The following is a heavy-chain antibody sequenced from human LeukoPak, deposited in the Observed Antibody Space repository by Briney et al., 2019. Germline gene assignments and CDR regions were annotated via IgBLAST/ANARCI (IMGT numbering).Heavy chain of an antibody. CDR2: IRYDGSNK. D-gene: IGHD6-6*01. CDR1: GFTFSSYG. CDR3: AGHRSSSSSN. Sequence: GGSLRLSCAASGFTFSSYGMHWVRQAPGKGLEWVAFIRYDGSNKYYADSVKGRFTISRDNSKNTLYLQMNSLRAEDTAVYYCAGHRSSSSSNWGQGTLVTVSS. V-gene: IGHV3-30*02. J-gene: IGHJ4*02.